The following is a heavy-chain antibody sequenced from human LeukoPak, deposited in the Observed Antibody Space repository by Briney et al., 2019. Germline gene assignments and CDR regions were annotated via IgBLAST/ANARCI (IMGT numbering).Heavy chain of an antibody. Sequence: GGSLRLSCAASGFTFSSYAMSWVRQAPGKGLEWVSAISGSGGSTYYADVVKGRFTISRDNSKNTLYLQMNSLRAEDTAVYYCAKDRQRWLQWYFDYWGQGTLVTVSS. CDR2: ISGSGGST. CDR1: GFTFSSYA. D-gene: IGHD5-24*01. CDR3: AKDRQRWLQWYFDY. V-gene: IGHV3-23*01. J-gene: IGHJ4*02.